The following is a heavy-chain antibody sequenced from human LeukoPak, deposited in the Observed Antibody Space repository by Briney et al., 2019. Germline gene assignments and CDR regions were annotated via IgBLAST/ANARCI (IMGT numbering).Heavy chain of an antibody. CDR2: IYTSGST. J-gene: IGHJ3*02. D-gene: IGHD4-23*01. V-gene: IGHV4-61*02. CDR1: GGSISSGDYY. Sequence: SQTLSLTCTVSGGSISSGDYYWSWIRQPPGKGLEWIGRIYTSGSTNYNPSLKSRVTISVDTYKNHFSLKVSAVTAADTAVYYCATLNYGGKSNDAFDIWGQGTMVTVSS. CDR3: ATLNYGGKSNDAFDI.